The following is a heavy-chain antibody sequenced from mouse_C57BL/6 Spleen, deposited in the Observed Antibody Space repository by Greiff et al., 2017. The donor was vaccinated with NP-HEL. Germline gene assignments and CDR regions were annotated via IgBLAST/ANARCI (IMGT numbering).Heavy chain of an antibody. CDR3: ARQGSNRYFDV. Sequence: EVQGVESGGGLVQPGGSLKLSCAASGFTFSDYYMYWVRQTPEKRLEWVAYISNGGGSTYYPDTVKGRFTISRDNAKNTLYLQMSRLKSEDTAMYYCARQGSNRYFDVWGTGTTVTVSS. V-gene: IGHV5-12*01. CDR1: GFTFSDYY. CDR2: ISNGGGST. J-gene: IGHJ1*03. D-gene: IGHD2-5*01.